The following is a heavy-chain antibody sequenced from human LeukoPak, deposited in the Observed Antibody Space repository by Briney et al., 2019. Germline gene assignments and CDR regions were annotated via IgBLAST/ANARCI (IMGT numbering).Heavy chain of an antibody. CDR3: AKDNYYDNSAYPDY. D-gene: IGHD3-22*01. CDR1: GFTFSSYG. J-gene: IGHJ4*02. Sequence: PGRSLRLSCAASGFTFSSYGMHWVRQAPGKGLEWVAVISYDGSNKYYADSVKGRFTISRDNSKNTLYLQMNSLRAEDTAVYYCAKDNYYDNSAYPDYWGQGTLVTVSS. CDR2: ISYDGSNK. V-gene: IGHV3-30*18.